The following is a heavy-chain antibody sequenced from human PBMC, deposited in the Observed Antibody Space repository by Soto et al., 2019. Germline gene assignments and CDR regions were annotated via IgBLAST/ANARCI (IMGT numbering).Heavy chain of an antibody. V-gene: IGHV3-64D*06. Sequence: PGGSLRLSCSASGFTFSSYAMHWVRQAPGKGLEYVSAISSNGGSTYYADSVKGRFTISRDNSKNTLYLQMSSLRAEDTAVYYCVKDGGRRGAAGTSLTPFDYWGQGTLVTVSS. D-gene: IGHD6-13*01. CDR2: ISSNGGST. CDR1: GFTFSSYA. J-gene: IGHJ4*02. CDR3: VKDGGRRGAAGTSLTPFDY.